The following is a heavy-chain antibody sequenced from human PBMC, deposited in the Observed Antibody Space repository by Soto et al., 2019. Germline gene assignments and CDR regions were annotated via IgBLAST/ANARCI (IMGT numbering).Heavy chain of an antibody. J-gene: IGHJ4*02. CDR3: ARWFGELSHLDY. CDR1: GGSISSGGYY. V-gene: IGHV4-31*03. Sequence: SETLSLTCTVSGGSISSGGYYWSWIRQHPGKGLEWIGYIYYSGSTDYNPSLKSRVTISVDTSKNQFSLKLSSVTATDTAVYYCARWFGELSHLDYWGQGTLVTVSS. CDR2: IYYSGST. D-gene: IGHD3-10*01.